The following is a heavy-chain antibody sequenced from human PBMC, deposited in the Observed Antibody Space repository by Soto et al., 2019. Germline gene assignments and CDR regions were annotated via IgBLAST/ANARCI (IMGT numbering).Heavy chain of an antibody. Sequence: GGSLRLSCSASVFTFSSYSMNWVRQAPGKGLEWVSSISSSSSYIYYADSVKGRFTISRDNAKNSLYLQMNSLRAEDTAVYYCARDRRIAAAWFDYWGQGTLVTVSS. CDR3: ARDRRIAAAWFDY. J-gene: IGHJ4*02. CDR2: ISSSSSYI. V-gene: IGHV3-21*01. CDR1: VFTFSSYS. D-gene: IGHD6-13*01.